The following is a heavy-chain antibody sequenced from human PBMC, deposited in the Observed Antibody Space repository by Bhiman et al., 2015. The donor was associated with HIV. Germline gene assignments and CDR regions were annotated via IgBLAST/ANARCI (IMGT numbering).Heavy chain of an antibody. CDR2: ISGSGGST. V-gene: IGHV3-23*01. CDR1: GFTFSTYA. D-gene: IGHD3-10*01. J-gene: IGHJ3*01. CDR3: AKDYGSGSYYILVP. Sequence: EVQLLESGGGLVQPGGSLRLSCAASGFTFSTYAMSWVRQAPGKGLEWVSGISGSGGSTDYADSVKGRFTISRDNSKNTLYLQMNSLRAEETAVYYCAKDYGSGSYYILVPWGQGTMVTVSS.